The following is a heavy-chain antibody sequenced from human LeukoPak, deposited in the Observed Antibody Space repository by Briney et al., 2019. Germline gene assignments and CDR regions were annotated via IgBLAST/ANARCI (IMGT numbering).Heavy chain of an antibody. J-gene: IGHJ6*02. CDR3: ARVMVRGVYYYYGMDV. CDR2: IYYSGST. V-gene: IGHV4-59*01. Sequence: SETLSLTCTVSGDSISSYYWSWIRQPPGKGLEWIGYIYYSGSTNYNPSLKSRVTISVDTSKNQFSLKLSSVTAADTAVYYCARVMVRGVYYYYGMDVWGQGTTVTVSS. D-gene: IGHD3-10*01. CDR1: GDSISSYY.